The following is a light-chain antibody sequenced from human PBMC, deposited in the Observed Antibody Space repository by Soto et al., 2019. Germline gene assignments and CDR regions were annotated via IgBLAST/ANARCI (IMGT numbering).Light chain of an antibody. V-gene: IGLV2-8*01. CDR1: SSDVGNYNY. Sequence: QSVLTQPPSASGSPGQSVTISCTGTSSDVGNYNYVSWYQQHPGKAPKLMIYEVSKRPSGVPDRFSGSKSGNTASLTVSGLQAEDEADYYCSSYAGSNNYVFGTGTKVTAL. J-gene: IGLJ1*01. CDR2: EVS. CDR3: SSYAGSNNYV.